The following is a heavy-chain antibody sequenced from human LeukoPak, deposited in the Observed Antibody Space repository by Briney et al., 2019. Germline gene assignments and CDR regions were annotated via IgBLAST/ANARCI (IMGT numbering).Heavy chain of an antibody. V-gene: IGHV5-51*01. CDR2: IYPADSDT. CDR1: GYRFTSQL. J-gene: IGHJ6*02. CDR3: VRTNYFDSSGYSAGYYYYGMDV. Sequence: GESLKISCTATGYRFTSQLIGWVRQVPGKGLEWMGTIYPADSDTRYSPSFQGHVTRSADKSINTAYLQWSSLKASDTATYYCVRTNYFDSSGYSAGYYYYGMDVWGQGSTVTVSS. D-gene: IGHD3-22*01.